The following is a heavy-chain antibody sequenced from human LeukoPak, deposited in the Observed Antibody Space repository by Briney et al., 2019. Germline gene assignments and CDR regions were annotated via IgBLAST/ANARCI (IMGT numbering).Heavy chain of an antibody. CDR3: AKDLYSSSSVYYFDY. Sequence: GGSLRLSCAASGFTFSSYAMSWVRQAPGKGLEWVSAISGSGGSTYYADSVKGRFTISRDNSKNTLYLQMNSLRAEDTAVYYCAKDLYSSSSVYYFDYWGQGTLVTVSS. CDR1: GFTFSSYA. V-gene: IGHV3-23*01. D-gene: IGHD6-6*01. CDR2: ISGSGGST. J-gene: IGHJ4*02.